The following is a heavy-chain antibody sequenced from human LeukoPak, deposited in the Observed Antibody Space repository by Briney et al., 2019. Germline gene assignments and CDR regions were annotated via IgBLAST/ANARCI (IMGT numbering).Heavy chain of an antibody. CDR2: MNPNTGNT. V-gene: IGHV1-8*03. D-gene: IGHD3-16*02. CDR1: GHTFPNYG. CDR3: ARGHVIPGENWRDP. J-gene: IGHJ5*02. Sequence: GASVKVSCKASGHTFPNYGIYWVRHAAGQGLEWMGWMNPNTGNTITAQKFQARVTFSSDTSITTAYMELSSLTSDDTAVYYCARGHVIPGENWRDPWGQGTLVTVSS.